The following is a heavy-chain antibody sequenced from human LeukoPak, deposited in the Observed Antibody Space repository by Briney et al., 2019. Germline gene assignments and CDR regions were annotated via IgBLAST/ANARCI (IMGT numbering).Heavy chain of an antibody. CDR1: GYTFTGYY. CDR2: ISYDGSNK. J-gene: IGHJ1*01. D-gene: IGHD3-10*01. Sequence: SCKASGYTFTGYYIHWVRQAPGKGLEWVAVISYDGSNKYYADSVKGRFTISRDNSKNTLYLQMNSLRAEDTAVYYCAKGSYRGLEYFQHWGQGTLVTVSS. V-gene: IGHV3-30*04. CDR3: AKGSYRGLEYFQH.